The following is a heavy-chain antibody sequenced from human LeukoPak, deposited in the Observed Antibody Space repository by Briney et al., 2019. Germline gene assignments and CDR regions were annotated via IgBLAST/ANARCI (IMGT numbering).Heavy chain of an antibody. D-gene: IGHD3-22*01. Sequence: SETLSLTCAVYGGSFSGYYWSWIRQPPGKGLEWIGEINHSGSTNYNPSLKSRVTISVDTSKNQFSLKLSSVTAADTAVYYCARDTQYYDSSGYYGSYFQHWGQGTLVTVSS. J-gene: IGHJ1*01. V-gene: IGHV4-34*01. CDR3: ARDTQYYDSSGYYGSYFQH. CDR1: GGSFSGYY. CDR2: INHSGST.